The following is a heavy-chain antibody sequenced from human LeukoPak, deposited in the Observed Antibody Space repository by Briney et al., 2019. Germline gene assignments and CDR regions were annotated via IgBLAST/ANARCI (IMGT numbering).Heavy chain of an antibody. D-gene: IGHD3-22*01. Sequence: GGSLRLSCAASGFTFSSAAMTWVRQAPGQGLEWVSTITGDDDETYYADSVQGRFTISRDYSRNTLHLQMNSLRTEDTAIYYCAKGAKVNSGYHPGYWGQGTLVTVSS. CDR1: GFTFSSAA. CDR3: AKGAKVNSGYHPGY. V-gene: IGHV3-23*01. J-gene: IGHJ4*02. CDR2: ITGDDDET.